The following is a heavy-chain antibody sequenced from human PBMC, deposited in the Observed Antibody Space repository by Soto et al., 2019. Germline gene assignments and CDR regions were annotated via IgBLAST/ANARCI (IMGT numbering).Heavy chain of an antibody. Sequence: QLLQSGGGLVQPGGSLTLSCAASGFTFGTTDMSWVRQAPGEGLEWVSTIDGSGGITYYADSVKGRFTISRDNSRNTVYLQMNSLRGDVTALYYCVKNSGCFKTWGQGALVTGSS. V-gene: IGHV3-23*01. CDR3: VKNSGCFKT. J-gene: IGHJ1*01. D-gene: IGHD3-10*01. CDR2: IDGSGGIT. CDR1: GFTFGTTD.